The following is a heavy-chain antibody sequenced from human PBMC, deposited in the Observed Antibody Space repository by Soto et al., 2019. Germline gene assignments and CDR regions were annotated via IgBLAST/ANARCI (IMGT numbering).Heavy chain of an antibody. CDR1: GFTFNNYW. CDR3: TRITSLAGVY. D-gene: IGHD3-10*01. Sequence: EVQLVESGGALAQPGGSLRLSCAVSGFTFNNYWMSWVRQAPGKGLEWVANIKQDGNEKYYVDSVKGRFTISRDNAKNSLYLQMNSLRAEDTAVYYCTRITSLAGVYWGQGTLVTVSS. J-gene: IGHJ4*02. V-gene: IGHV3-7*05. CDR2: IKQDGNEK.